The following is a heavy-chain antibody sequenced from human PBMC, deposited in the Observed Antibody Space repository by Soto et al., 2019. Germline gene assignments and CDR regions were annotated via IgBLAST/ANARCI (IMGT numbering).Heavy chain of an antibody. D-gene: IGHD4-17*01. CDR2: ISAYNGNT. J-gene: IGHJ6*02. CDR3: ARDEDTTGYYYYGMDV. V-gene: IGHV1-18*01. CDR1: GYTFTSYG. Sequence: VQLVQSGAEVKKPGASVKVSCKASGYTFTSYGISWVRQAPGQGLERIGWISAYNGNTNYAQKLQGRVTMTTDTSTSTAYMERRSLRSDDTAVYYCARDEDTTGYYYYGMDVWGQGTTVTVSS.